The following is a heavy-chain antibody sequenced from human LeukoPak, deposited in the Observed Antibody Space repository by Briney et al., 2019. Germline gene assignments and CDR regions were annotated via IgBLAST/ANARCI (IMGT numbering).Heavy chain of an antibody. CDR1: GGSISSSNW. D-gene: IGHD2-2*01. J-gene: IGHJ5*02. CDR3: ARDEGGQLLSGRLGWFDP. CDR2: IYHSGST. V-gene: IGHV4-4*02. Sequence: SGTLSLTCAVSGGSISSSNWWSWVRQPPGKGLEWIGEIYHSGSTNYNPSLKSRVTISVDKSKNQFSLKLSSVTAADTAVYYCARDEGGQLLSGRLGWFDPWGQGTLVTVSS.